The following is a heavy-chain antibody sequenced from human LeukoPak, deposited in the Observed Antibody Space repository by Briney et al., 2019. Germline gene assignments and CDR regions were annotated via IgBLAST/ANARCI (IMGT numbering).Heavy chain of an antibody. J-gene: IGHJ6*02. CDR3: ARDAVDTANAV. CDR1: GFTFTTYW. D-gene: IGHD5-18*01. CDR2: INSDASIT. Sequence: GGSLRLSCAASGFTFTTYWMHWVHQAPGKGLVWVSHINSDASITSYADSVKGRFTISRDNAKNTLYLQMNSLRAEDTAVYYCARDAVDTANAVWGQGTTVTVSS. V-gene: IGHV3-74*01.